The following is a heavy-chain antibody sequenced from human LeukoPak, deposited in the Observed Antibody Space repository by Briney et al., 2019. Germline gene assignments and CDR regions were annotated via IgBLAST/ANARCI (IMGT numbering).Heavy chain of an antibody. V-gene: IGHV1-69*13. J-gene: IGHJ5*02. D-gene: IGHD3-22*01. CDR2: IIPIFGTA. Sequence: SVKVSCKASGGTFSNYAISWVRQAPGQGLEWMGGIIPIFGTANYAQKFQGRVTITADESTSTAYMELSGLRSEDTAVYYCARAGDDSSAFSRFDPWGQGTLVTVSS. CDR3: ARAGDDSSAFSRFDP. CDR1: GGTFSNYA.